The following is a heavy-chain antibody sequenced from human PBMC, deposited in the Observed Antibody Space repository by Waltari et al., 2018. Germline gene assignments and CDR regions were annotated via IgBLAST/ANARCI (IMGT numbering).Heavy chain of an antibody. CDR2: INHSGST. CDR3: ARGLRYYDFWSGYYPS. CDR1: GGSFSGYY. V-gene: IGHV4-34*01. Sequence: VQLQQWGAGLLKPSETLSLTCAVYGGSFSGYYWSWIRKPPGKGLEWIGEINHSGSTNYNPSLTSRVTISVDTSKNQFSPKLSSVTAADTAVYYCARGLRYYDFWSGYYPSWGQGTMVTVSS. J-gene: IGHJ3*01. D-gene: IGHD3-3*01.